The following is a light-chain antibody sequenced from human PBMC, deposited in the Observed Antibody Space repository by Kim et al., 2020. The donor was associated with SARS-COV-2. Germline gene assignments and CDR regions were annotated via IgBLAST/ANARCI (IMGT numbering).Light chain of an antibody. Sequence: GQSITISCIGTSSDVGGYNYVSWYQQHAGNAPKLMIYDVSNRPSGVSNRCSGSKSGNTASLTISGLQAEDEADYYCSSYTSSSTWVFGGGTQLTVL. J-gene: IGLJ3*02. CDR1: SSDVGGYNY. CDR3: SSYTSSSTWV. CDR2: DVS. V-gene: IGLV2-14*03.